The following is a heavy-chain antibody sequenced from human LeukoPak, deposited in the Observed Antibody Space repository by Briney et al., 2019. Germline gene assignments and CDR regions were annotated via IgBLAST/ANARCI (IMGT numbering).Heavy chain of an antibody. V-gene: IGHV3-30*02. CDR2: IRYDGSNT. CDR3: AKARRIEYSDFDY. Sequence: GGSLRLSCAMSGFTLTSTGMHWVRQAPGKGLEWVAFIRYDGSNTHYADSVEGRFTISRDNSKNTLYLQMNSLRADDTAVYYCAKARRIEYSDFDYWGQGTLVTVSS. J-gene: IGHJ4*02. CDR1: GFTLTSTG. D-gene: IGHD2-15*01.